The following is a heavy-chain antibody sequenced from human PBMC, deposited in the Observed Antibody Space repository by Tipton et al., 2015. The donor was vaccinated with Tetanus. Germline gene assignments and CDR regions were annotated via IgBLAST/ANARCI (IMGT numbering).Heavy chain of an antibody. J-gene: IGHJ4*02. Sequence: SLRLSCAAPGFIFSSYGIHWVRQAPGKGLEWVAVSWYDGTDKYYADSVKGRFTLSRDNSKNTLYLQMNSLRVEDTAVYYCAREADCSGGSCFSGDFDNWGQGTQVTVSS. V-gene: IGHV3-33*01. CDR3: AREADCSGGSCFSGDFDN. D-gene: IGHD2-15*01. CDR1: GFIFSSYG. CDR2: SWYDGTDK.